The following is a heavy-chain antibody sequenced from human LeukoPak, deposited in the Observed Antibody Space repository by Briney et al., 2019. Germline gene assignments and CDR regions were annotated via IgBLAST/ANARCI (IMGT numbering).Heavy chain of an antibody. D-gene: IGHD3-22*01. Sequence: SETLSLTCVVYGGSFSGYYWSWIRQPPGKGLEWIGEINHSGSTNHNPALKSRVTISIDTSKKYFSLRLSSVTAADTAVYYCALLSGDDTSGYYDYWGQGTLVTVSS. CDR1: GGSFSGYY. V-gene: IGHV4-34*01. J-gene: IGHJ4*02. CDR3: ALLSGDDTSGYYDY. CDR2: INHSGST.